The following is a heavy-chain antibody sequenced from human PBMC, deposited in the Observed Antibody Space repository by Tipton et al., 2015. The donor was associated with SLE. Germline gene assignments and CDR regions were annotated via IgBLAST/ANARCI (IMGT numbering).Heavy chain of an antibody. Sequence: TLSLTCAVYGGSFSGYSWSWIRPPPGKGREWIGQTNPIGNTNYNPSLNSRLTLSIDTSKNQFSLKLSAVTAADTAVYYCARLELPATKADYWGPGTLVTVSS. CDR1: GGSFSGYS. J-gene: IGHJ4*01. V-gene: IGHV4-34*01. D-gene: IGHD5-24*01. CDR2: TNPIGNT. CDR3: ARLELPATKADY.